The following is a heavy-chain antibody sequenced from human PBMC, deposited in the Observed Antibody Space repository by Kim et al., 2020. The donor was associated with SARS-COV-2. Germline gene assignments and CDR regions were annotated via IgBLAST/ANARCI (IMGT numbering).Heavy chain of an antibody. D-gene: IGHD2-8*01. V-gene: IGHV3-23*01. CDR1: GFPFSTYA. CDR3: AKRMSPVNSNYFEN. J-gene: IGHJ4*01. CDR2: ISPNGDYT. Sequence: GGSLRLSCAASGFPFSTYALTWVRQAPGKGLDWVSTISPNGDYTYYADSVKGRFTISRDNSKNTLFLQMDNLRAEDTALYYCAKRMSPVNSNYFENWGHGTLVTVSS.